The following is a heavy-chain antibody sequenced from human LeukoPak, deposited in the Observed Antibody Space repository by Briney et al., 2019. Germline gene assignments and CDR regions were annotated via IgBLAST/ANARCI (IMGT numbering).Heavy chain of an antibody. D-gene: IGHD6-19*01. J-gene: IGHJ4*02. Sequence: GGSLRLSCAASGFSFSPYGMHWVRQTPGKGLEWVAAIWEDGSNIHYADAVKGRFTISRDNSKNTLYLQMNSLRAEDTALYYCAKPIYNSGWYDYWGQGTLVTVAS. CDR3: AKPIYNSGWYDY. CDR2: IWEDGSNI. V-gene: IGHV3-33*06. CDR1: GFSFSPYG.